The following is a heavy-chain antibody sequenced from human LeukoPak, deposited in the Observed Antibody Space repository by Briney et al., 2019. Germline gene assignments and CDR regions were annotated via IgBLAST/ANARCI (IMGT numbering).Heavy chain of an antibody. D-gene: IGHD2-2*03. V-gene: IGHV4-4*07. CDR3: ARAGYYSSTSCHDFYYYGMDV. CDR2: ICSSGGT. J-gene: IGHJ6*02. Sequence: SETLSLTCTVSGGAISSYYWSWIRQPAGKGLEWIGRICSSGGTNYNPSLKSRVTMSVDTSKNQFSLKPSSVTAAHTAVYYSARAGYYSSTSCHDFYYYGMDVWGQGTPVTVSS. CDR1: GGAISSYY.